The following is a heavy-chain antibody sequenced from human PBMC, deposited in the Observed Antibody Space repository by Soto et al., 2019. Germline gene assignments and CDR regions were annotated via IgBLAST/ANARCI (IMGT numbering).Heavy chain of an antibody. CDR2: INPVNGNT. CDR3: ARGIATGQLDP. D-gene: IGHD6-25*01. J-gene: IGHJ5*02. V-gene: IGHV1-3*01. CDR1: GYTFTTYT. Sequence: QVQLVQSGAEVKKPGASVMLSCKASGYTFTTYTMNWVRQAPGQRLEWMGWINPVNGNTKSSQKFQDRVIITRDTCASTAYMELRSLRSEDTAVYYCARGIATGQLDPWGQGTLVLVSS.